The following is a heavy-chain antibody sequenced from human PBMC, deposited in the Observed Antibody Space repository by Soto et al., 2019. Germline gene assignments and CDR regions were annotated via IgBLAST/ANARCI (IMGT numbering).Heavy chain of an antibody. CDR3: TLDSYITSIIVRFDY. J-gene: IGHJ5*01. CDR2: VKSKNDGGTT. D-gene: IGHD3-22*01. Sequence: PGGSLRLSCAASGFTFSNAWINWVRQAPGKGLEWVGRVKSKNDGGTTDFAAPVKGRFAISRDDSKNMVYLEMNSLQTEDTAIYYCTLDSYITSIIVRFDYWGHGTPVTGSS. V-gene: IGHV3-15*07. CDR1: GFTFSNAW.